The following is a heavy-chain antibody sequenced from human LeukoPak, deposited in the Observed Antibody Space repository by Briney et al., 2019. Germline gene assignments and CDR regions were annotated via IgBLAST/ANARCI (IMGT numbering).Heavy chain of an antibody. J-gene: IGHJ4*02. CDR1: GFTFSSYA. V-gene: IGHV3-30*04. CDR2: ISYDGSNK. CDR3: ARETGIDY. D-gene: IGHD1-1*01. Sequence: GRSLRLSRAASGFTFSSYAMHWVRQAPGKGLEWVAVISYDGSNKYYADSVKGRFTISRDNSKNTLYLQMNSLRAEDTAVYYCARETGIDYWGQGTLVTVSS.